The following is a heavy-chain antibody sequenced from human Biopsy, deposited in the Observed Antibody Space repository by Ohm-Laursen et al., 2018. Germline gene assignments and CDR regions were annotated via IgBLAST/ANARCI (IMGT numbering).Heavy chain of an antibody. CDR3: ARGGFGLDGYNSP. CDR2: IHYSGIA. D-gene: IGHD5-24*01. V-gene: IGHV4-59*01. J-gene: IGHJ5*02. CDR1: GGPLNSYY. Sequence: PSETLSLTCTVSGGPLNSYYWSWIRQPPGKGLEWIGYIHYSGIAANYNPSLKGRVTISVDTSKHQFSLRLTSATAADTAVYYCARGGFGLDGYNSPWGRGTLVIVSS.